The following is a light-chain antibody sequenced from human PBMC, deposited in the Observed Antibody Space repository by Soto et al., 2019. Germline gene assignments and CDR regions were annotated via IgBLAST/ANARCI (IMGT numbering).Light chain of an antibody. Sequence: DIQMTQSPSSLSASVGDSVTITCRASQGISNYLAWYQQKPGRVPTLLISAASTLQLGVPSRFSGSGSGTDFTLTITSLQPEDVATYYCQRYNDASTFGQGTKVEI. CDR1: QGISNY. CDR3: QRYNDAST. CDR2: AAS. V-gene: IGKV1-27*01. J-gene: IGKJ1*01.